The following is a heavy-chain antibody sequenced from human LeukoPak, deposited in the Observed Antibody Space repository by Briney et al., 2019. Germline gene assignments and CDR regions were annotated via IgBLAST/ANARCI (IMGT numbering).Heavy chain of an antibody. CDR2: ISSSTSYI. D-gene: IGHD3-10*01. J-gene: IGHJ4*02. Sequence: GGSLRLSCAASGFTFSDYSMNWVRHAPGNGLEWVSCISSSTSYIYHAPSVKGRFTISRDRATHLLYMQMSSLRAEDTAVYYCARGSNYYGSGNYQKQFDYWGQVTLVTVSS. V-gene: IGHV3-21*01. CDR3: ARGSNYYGSGNYQKQFDY. CDR1: GFTFSDYS.